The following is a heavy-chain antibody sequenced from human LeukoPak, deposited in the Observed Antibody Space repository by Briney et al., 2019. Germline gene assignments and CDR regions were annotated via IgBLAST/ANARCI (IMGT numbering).Heavy chain of an antibody. V-gene: IGHV3-23*01. J-gene: IGHJ5*02. CDR2: IHPNGVNT. Sequence: GGTLRLSCEASGFTFSHIGMAWVRQAPGKGLEWVASIHPNGVNTHYADSVRGRVTISRDKSKNTLFLQMNSLRVEDTATYYCAKALYDSPLTGDPWGQGTLVTVSS. CDR3: AKALYDSPLTGDP. CDR1: GFTFSHIG. D-gene: IGHD3-22*01.